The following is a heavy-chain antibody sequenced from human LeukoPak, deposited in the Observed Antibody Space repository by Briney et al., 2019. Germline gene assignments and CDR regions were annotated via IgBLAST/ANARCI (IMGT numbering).Heavy chain of an antibody. CDR3: ARAVYGLDV. CDR1: GYTFISFG. J-gene: IGHJ6*02. V-gene: IGHV1-18*01. CDR2: ISASNGNT. Sequence: ASVKVSCKASGYTFISFGITWVRQAPGQGLEWMGRISASNGNTNYAQKLQGRVTMTTDTSTSTAYMELSSLRSDDTAVYYCARAVYGLDVWGQGTTVTVSS.